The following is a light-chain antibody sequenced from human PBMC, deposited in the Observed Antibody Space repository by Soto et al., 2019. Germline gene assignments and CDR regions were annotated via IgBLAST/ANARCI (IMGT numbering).Light chain of an antibody. CDR2: EVF. J-gene: IGLJ1*01. CDR1: SNDVGAFDY. CDR3: SSYTSSSTFYV. Sequence: QSALTQPASVSASPGQSISISCTGTSNDVGAFDYVSWYQQHPGKAPKLIIFEVFNRPSGVSTRFSGSKSGSTASLTISGLQAEDEADYYCSSYTSSSTFYVFGTGTKLTVL. V-gene: IGLV2-14*01.